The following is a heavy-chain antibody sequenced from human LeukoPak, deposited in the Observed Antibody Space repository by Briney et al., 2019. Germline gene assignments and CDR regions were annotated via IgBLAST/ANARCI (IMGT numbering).Heavy chain of an antibody. D-gene: IGHD1-14*01. V-gene: IGHV3-48*04. CDR2: ISSSDNTI. CDR3: ARARPPDSDAFDI. Sequence: GGSLRLSCAASGFTFSSYAMSWVRQAPGKGLEWVSYISSSDNTIYYADSVKGRFTISRDNAKKLLYLQMNSLRAEDTAVYYCARARPPDSDAFDIWGQGTMVTVSS. CDR1: GFTFSSYA. J-gene: IGHJ3*02.